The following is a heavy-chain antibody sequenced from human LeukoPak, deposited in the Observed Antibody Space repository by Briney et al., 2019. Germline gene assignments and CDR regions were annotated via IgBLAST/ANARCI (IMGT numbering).Heavy chain of an antibody. Sequence: SETLSLTRSVSGGSISSHFWTWIRQPPGKGLEWIGYVYYSGNTNYNPSLRSRVTISIDTSKNQFSLKLSSVTAADTAVYYCARELYLAVAGTYYYYYMDVWGKGTTVTISS. CDR3: ARELYLAVAGTYYYYYMDV. CDR1: GGSISSHF. J-gene: IGHJ6*03. V-gene: IGHV4-4*08. CDR2: VYYSGNT. D-gene: IGHD6-19*01.